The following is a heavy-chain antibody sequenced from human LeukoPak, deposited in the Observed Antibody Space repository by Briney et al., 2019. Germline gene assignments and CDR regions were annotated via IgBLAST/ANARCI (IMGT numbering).Heavy chain of an antibody. CDR3: ARGGYGSGSYTLNNWFDP. J-gene: IGHJ5*02. Sequence: ASVKVSCKASGYTFTSYGISWVRQAPGQGLEWMGWISAYNGNTNYVQKLQGRVTMTTDTSTSTAYMELRSLRSDDTAVYYCARGGYGSGSYTLNNWFDPWGQGTLVTVSS. CDR2: ISAYNGNT. V-gene: IGHV1-18*01. D-gene: IGHD3-10*01. CDR1: GYTFTSYG.